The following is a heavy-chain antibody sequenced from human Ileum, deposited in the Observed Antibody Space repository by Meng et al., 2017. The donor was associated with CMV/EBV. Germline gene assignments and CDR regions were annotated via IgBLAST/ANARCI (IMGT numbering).Heavy chain of an antibody. D-gene: IGHD3-10*01. CDR3: ARDGYFDSGTYPFDH. CDR2: IYYSGNA. CDR1: GDSMRRYY. Sequence: QVQLQETGPRLGRPSETLSLTCTVSGDSMRRYYWSWIRQSPGKALEWIGYIYYSGNAVYNPSFKSRVTISVDTSKSQFYLKVNSVTAADTAVYYCARDGYFDSGTYPFDHWGQGTLVTVSS. V-gene: IGHV4-59*01. J-gene: IGHJ4*02.